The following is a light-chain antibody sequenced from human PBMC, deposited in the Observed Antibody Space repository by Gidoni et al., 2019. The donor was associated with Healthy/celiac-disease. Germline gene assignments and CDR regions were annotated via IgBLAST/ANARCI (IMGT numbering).Light chain of an antibody. CDR2: AAS. J-gene: IGKJ2*01. CDR1: QRVSSSY. CDR3: QQYDSYPLYT. V-gene: IGKV3-20*01. Sequence: DIVLTQPPDTLSLSPGERSALSCRASQRVSSSYLAWYQQKPGQAPRLLIYAASSRATGVPDRFSGSGSGTDFTLTISRLEPEDFAVYYCQQYDSYPLYTFGRGTKLEIK.